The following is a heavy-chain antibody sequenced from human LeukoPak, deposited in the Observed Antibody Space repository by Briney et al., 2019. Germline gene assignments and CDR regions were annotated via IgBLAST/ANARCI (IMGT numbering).Heavy chain of an antibody. CDR1: GFTFSTYN. Sequence: GGSLRLSCTASGFTFSTYNMNWVRQAPGKGLEWVSSFSSGESYIHYTDSVRGRFTISRDNAKNSLYLQMDNLRAEDTAIYYCARGVNYYRSGSYFRDWFDSWGQGTLVTVSS. CDR2: FSSGESYI. V-gene: IGHV3-21*01. D-gene: IGHD3-10*01. CDR3: ARGVNYYRSGSYFRDWFDS. J-gene: IGHJ5*01.